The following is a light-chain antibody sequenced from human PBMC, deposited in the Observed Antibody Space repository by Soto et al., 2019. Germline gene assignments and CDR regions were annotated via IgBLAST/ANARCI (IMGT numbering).Light chain of an antibody. V-gene: IGKV3-20*01. Sequence: EIVMTQSPATLSVSLGERATLSCRASQSVSRNLAWYQLKPGQAPRLLIYDASSRATGIPDRFSGSGSGTDFTPTISRLEPEDFAVYYCQQYGSSLWTFGQGTKVDI. CDR2: DAS. CDR1: QSVSRN. CDR3: QQYGSSLWT. J-gene: IGKJ1*01.